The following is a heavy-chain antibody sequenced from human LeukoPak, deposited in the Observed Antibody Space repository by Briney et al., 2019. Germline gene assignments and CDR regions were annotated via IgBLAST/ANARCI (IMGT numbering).Heavy chain of an antibody. CDR1: GYTFTSYG. V-gene: IGHV1-18*01. CDR3: ARDTLDIVVVPAASYFDY. Sequence: ASVKVSCKASGYTFTSYGISWVRQAPGQGLEWMGWISAYNGNTNYAQKLQGRVTMTTDTSTSTAYMELRSLRSDDTAVYYRARDTLDIVVVPAASYFDYWGQGTLVTVSS. J-gene: IGHJ4*02. D-gene: IGHD2-2*03. CDR2: ISAYNGNT.